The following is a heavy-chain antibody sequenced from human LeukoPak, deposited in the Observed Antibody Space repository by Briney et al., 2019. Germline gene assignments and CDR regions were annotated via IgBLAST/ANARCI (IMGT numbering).Heavy chain of an antibody. J-gene: IGHJ4*02. Sequence: GGSLRLSCAASGFTFSNYAMSWVRQAPGKGLEWVSDISDSGRSTYYADSVKGRFTVSRDNSRSTLYLQMNSLRAEDTATYYCAKLRYSGYGPGDCWGQGTLVTVSS. D-gene: IGHD5-12*01. CDR3: AKLRYSGYGPGDC. CDR1: GFTFSNYA. V-gene: IGHV3-23*01. CDR2: ISDSGRST.